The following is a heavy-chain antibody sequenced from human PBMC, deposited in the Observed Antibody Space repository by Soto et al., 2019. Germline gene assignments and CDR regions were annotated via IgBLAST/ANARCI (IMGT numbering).Heavy chain of an antibody. V-gene: IGHV3-11*01. CDR2: ISSGGSTI. J-gene: IGHJ1*01. Sequence: GVSLRLSCAASGFPLSDYYMSWIRQAPGRGLEWVSYISSGGSTIYYSDSLKCRLSVCTDNTRNSLYLQMNNLRVEATAVYYLAPQWHEGYSWRKGTLITVSS. CDR1: GFPLSDYY. D-gene: IGHD2-21*01. CDR3: APQWHEGYS.